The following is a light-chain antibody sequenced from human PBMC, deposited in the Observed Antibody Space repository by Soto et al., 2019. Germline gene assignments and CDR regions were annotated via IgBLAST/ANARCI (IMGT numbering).Light chain of an antibody. CDR1: QDINTY. Sequence: DIQLTQAPSFLSASVGDRVTITCRASQDINTYLAWYQQKPGKAPKLLIFPASTLQNGVPSRFSGSGSGTEFTGTITSLQPEDFATYYCQQRKSYPITFGQGTRLEIK. V-gene: IGKV1-9*01. J-gene: IGKJ5*01. CDR2: PAS. CDR3: QQRKSYPIT.